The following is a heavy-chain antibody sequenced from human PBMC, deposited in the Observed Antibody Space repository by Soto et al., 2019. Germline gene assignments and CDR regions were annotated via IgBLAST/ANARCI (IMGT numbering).Heavy chain of an antibody. J-gene: IGHJ4*02. V-gene: IGHV4-59*01. D-gene: IGHD3-22*01. CDR3: ARGRTVRDYADDSSDYFYFFDY. CDR2: VYYTGST. CDR1: GDSISTFY. Sequence: SETLSLTCTVSGDSISTFYWGWMRQSPGKELEWIGYVYYTGSTNYNPSLKSRVTISVDRSKNQFSLKLTSANAADTAVYYCARGRTVRDYADDSSDYFYFFDYWGQGTQVTV.